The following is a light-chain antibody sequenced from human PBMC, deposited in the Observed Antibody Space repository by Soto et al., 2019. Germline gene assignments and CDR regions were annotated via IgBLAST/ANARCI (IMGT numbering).Light chain of an antibody. V-gene: IGLV2-11*01. Sequence: QSALTQPRSVSGSPGQSVTISCTGTSSDVGGYNYVSWYQQHPGKAPKLMIYDVSKRPSGVPDRFSGSKSGNTASLTISGLQAEDEADYYCCSYANSYTSLVVFGGGTKLTVL. J-gene: IGLJ2*01. CDR2: DVS. CDR1: SSDVGGYNY. CDR3: CSYANSYTSLVV.